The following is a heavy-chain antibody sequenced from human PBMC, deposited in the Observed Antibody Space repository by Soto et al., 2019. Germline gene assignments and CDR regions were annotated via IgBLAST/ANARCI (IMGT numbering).Heavy chain of an antibody. CDR1: GGTFSSYA. V-gene: IGHV1-69*12. D-gene: IGHD4-17*01. Sequence: QVQLVQSGAEVKKPGSSVKVSCKASGGTFSSYAISWVRQAPGQGLEWMGGIIPIFGTANYAQKFQGRVTITADESTSTAYMELSSLRSEDTAVYYCARDATVETHQSNGMDGWGQGTTVTVSS. CDR2: IIPIFGTA. J-gene: IGHJ6*02. CDR3: ARDATVETHQSNGMDG.